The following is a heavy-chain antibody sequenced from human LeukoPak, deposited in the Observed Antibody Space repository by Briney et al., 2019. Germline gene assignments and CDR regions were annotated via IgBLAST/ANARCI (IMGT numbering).Heavy chain of an antibody. V-gene: IGHV3-30-3*01. CDR1: GFTFSSYA. Sequence: GGSLRLSCAASGFTFSSYAMHWVRQAPGKGLEWVAVISYDGSNKYYADSVKGRFTISRDNSKNTLYLQMNSLRAEDTAVYYCASTFLYCSSTSCQSGFDYWGQGTLVTVSS. CDR3: ASTFLYCSSTSCQSGFDY. CDR2: ISYDGSNK. D-gene: IGHD2-2*01. J-gene: IGHJ4*02.